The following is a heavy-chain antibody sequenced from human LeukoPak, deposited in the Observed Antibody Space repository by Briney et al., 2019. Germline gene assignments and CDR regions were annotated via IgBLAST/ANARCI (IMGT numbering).Heavy chain of an antibody. CDR1: GFTFSSYA. V-gene: IGHV3-23*01. J-gene: IGHJ4*02. CDR3: AKVADYDFWSGYCTFDY. D-gene: IGHD3-3*01. CDR2: ISGSGGST. Sequence: GGSLRLSCAASGFTFSSYAMSWVRQAPGKGLEWVSAISGSGGSTYYADSVKDRFTISRDNSKNTLYLQMNSLRAEDTAVYYCAKVADYDFWSGYCTFDYWGQGTLVTVSS.